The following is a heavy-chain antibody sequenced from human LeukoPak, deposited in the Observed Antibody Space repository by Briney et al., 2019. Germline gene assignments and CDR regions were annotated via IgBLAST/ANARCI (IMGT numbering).Heavy chain of an antibody. CDR2: IIPIFGTA. D-gene: IGHD2-15*01. CDR3: AREWTGVAATSWFDP. Sequence: ASVKVSCKASGGTFSSYAISWVRQAPGQGLEWMGGIIPIFGTANYAQKFQGRITITADKSTSTAYMEPSSLRSEDTAVYYCAREWTGVAATSWFDPWGQGTLVTVSS. CDR1: GGTFSSYA. J-gene: IGHJ5*02. V-gene: IGHV1-69*06.